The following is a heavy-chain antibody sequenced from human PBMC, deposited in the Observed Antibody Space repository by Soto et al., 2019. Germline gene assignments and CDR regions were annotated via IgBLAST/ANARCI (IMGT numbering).Heavy chain of an antibody. V-gene: IGHV5-51*01. CDR2: IYPGDSET. CDR1: GYMFTSYL. D-gene: IGHD5-18*01. Sequence: PGDSLXISCQGSGYMFTSYLIGWVRQMPGKGLEWMGIIYPGDSETRYSPSFQGQVTISADKSITTAYLQWSSLEASDTAMYYCARRYGRYFDYWGQGSLVTVSS. CDR3: ARRYGRYFDY. J-gene: IGHJ4*02.